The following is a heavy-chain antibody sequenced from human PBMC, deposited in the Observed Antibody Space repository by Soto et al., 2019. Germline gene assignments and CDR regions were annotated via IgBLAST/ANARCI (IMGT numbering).Heavy chain of an antibody. CDR3: ARRVTGGGERFDP. D-gene: IGHD7-27*01. CDR2: IYSSGNT. CDR1: GASVSSGDYY. Sequence: QVQLQVSGPGLVEPAQTLSLTCTVSGASVSSGDYYWTWICQPPGKDLEWIGYIYSSGNTNYNPSLRSRVTMSKDTSKNQFSLKLSSVTAADTAVYYCARRVTGGGERFDPWGQGTLVTVSS. J-gene: IGHJ5*02. V-gene: IGHV4-30-4*01.